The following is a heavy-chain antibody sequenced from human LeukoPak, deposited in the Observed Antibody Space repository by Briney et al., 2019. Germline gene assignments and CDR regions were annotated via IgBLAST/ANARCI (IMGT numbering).Heavy chain of an antibody. CDR1: GFTFSSYA. J-gene: IGHJ4*02. CDR2: ISYDGSNK. CDR3: ASDGGYSSSWFYYFDY. V-gene: IGHV3-30-3*01. Sequence: GGSLRLSCAASGFTFSSYAMHWVRQAPGKGLEWVAVISYDGSNKYYADSVKGRFTISRDNSKNTLYLQMYSLRAEDTAVYYCASDGGYSSSWFYYFDYWGQGTLVTVSS. D-gene: IGHD6-13*01.